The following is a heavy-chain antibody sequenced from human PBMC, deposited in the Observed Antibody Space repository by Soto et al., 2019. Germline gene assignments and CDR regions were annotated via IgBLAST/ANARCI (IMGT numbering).Heavy chain of an antibody. CDR1: GFDFNSYT. CDR2: MSSRGSYI. D-gene: IGHD4-17*01. CDR3: ARDLGDYGDYLYYHYAMDV. J-gene: IGHJ6*02. V-gene: IGHV3-21*06. Sequence: EVQLAESGGGLVKPGGSLRPSGVASGFDFNSYTIHGVRQAPGKGLEWVSFMSSRGSYIFYADSVKGRFTISRDNAKSILYLQMNSLRAEDTAVYYCARDLGDYGDYLYYHYAMDVWGQGTTVTVSS.